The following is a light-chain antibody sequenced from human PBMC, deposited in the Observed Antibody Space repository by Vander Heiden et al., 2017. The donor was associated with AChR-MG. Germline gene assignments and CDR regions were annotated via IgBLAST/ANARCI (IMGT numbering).Light chain of an antibody. Sequence: DIVMTQSPDVLAVSLGERATIHCKSSQSVFYNSFKKEYLAWYQQKPGQPPKLLIYWASTRQSGVPDRFSGSGSGTDFTLSISNLQAEDVAVYFCHQDVATPRTFGPGTKVEV. J-gene: IGKJ1*01. CDR1: QSVFYNSFKKEY. CDR2: WAS. V-gene: IGKV4-1*01. CDR3: HQDVATPRT.